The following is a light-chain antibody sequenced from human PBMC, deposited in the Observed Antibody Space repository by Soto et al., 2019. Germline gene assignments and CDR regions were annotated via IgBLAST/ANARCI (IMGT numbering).Light chain of an antibody. J-gene: IGKJ1*01. V-gene: IGKV3-15*01. CDR2: GAS. CDR3: PQYNNWPRT. Sequence: EIVMAQSPATLSVSPGERATLSCRASQSVSGNLAWYQQKPGQAPRLLIYGASTRATGIPARFSGSGSGTEFTLTISSLQSEDFVVYYCPQYNNWPRTFGQGTKLEIK. CDR1: QSVSGN.